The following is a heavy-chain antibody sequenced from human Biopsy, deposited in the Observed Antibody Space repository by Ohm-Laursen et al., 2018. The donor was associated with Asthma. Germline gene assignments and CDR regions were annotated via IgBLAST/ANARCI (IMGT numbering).Heavy chain of an antibody. CDR3: ARAYGGSFFSGSFDI. J-gene: IGHJ3*02. CDR2: IYSGGGT. CDR1: GFAVSRDY. Sequence: SLRLSCSASGFAVSRDYMFWVRQPPGKGLEWVSVIYSGGGTFYADSVKGRVTISRDISKNTLSLQMNSLRAEDTAVYYCARAYGGSFFSGSFDIWGQGTMVTVSS. V-gene: IGHV3-53*01. D-gene: IGHD4-23*01.